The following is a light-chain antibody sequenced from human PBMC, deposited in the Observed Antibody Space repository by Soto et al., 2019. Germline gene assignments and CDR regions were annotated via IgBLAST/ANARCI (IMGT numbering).Light chain of an antibody. CDR2: DAS. V-gene: IGKV1-5*01. CDR3: QQYNSYSEWT. J-gene: IGKJ1*01. CDR1: QSISSW. Sequence: DIKMTQSPSTLSASVGDRVTITCRASQSISSWLAWYQQKPGKAPKLLIYDASSLESGVPSRFSGSGSGTEFTLTISSLQPDDFATYYCQQYNSYSEWTFGQGTKVDTK.